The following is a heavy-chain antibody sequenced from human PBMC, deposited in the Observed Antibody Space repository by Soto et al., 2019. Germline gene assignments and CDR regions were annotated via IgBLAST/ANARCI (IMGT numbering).Heavy chain of an antibody. Sequence: QVHLLQSGAEVQKPGASVKVSCKTSGYTFNDFGITWVRQAPGLGLEWLGWIYSKAGKMNFAPKFQNRVIMTTDTSTSTAFMELTSLTFDDSAIYFCARGIALDIDYWGQGTLVTVS. J-gene: IGHJ4*02. CDR3: ARGIALDIDY. CDR1: GYTFNDFG. CDR2: IYSKAGKM. D-gene: IGHD2-15*01. V-gene: IGHV1-18*01.